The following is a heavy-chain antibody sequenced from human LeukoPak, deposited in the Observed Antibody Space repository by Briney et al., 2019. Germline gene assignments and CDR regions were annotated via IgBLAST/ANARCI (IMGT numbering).Heavy chain of an antibody. J-gene: IGHJ4*02. CDR2: NNHSGST. CDR1: GGSFRGYY. D-gene: IGHD6-19*01. V-gene: IGHV4-34*01. CDR3: ARLRRAGWLEYYFDY. Sequence: SDTLSLTCAVYGGSFRGYYWSWLPHPPGKGLEGIGQNNHSGSTNDNPSPKSPVTISVDTSKNQFSLKLSSVTAADTAVYYCARLRRAGWLEYYFDYWGQGTLVTVSS.